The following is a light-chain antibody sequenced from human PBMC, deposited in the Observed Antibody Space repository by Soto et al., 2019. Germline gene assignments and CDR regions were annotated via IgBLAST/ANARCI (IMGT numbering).Light chain of an antibody. CDR1: QSVSDSY. CDR2: GAS. CDR3: QQYGSSPIT. V-gene: IGKV3-20*01. Sequence: DIVLTQSPGTLSLSPGERATLSCMASQSVSDSYLAWYQQKPGQAPRLLIYGASSRATGIPDRFSGSGSGTDFTLTISRLEAEDFAVYYCQQYGSSPITFGPGTKVDIK. J-gene: IGKJ3*01.